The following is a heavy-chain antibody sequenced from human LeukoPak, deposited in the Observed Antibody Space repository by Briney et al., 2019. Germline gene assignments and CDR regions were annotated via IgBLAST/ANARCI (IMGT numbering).Heavy chain of an antibody. J-gene: IGHJ3*02. Sequence: SETLSLTCAVYGGSFSGYYWSWIRQPPGKGLEWIGEINHSGSTNYNPSLKSRVTISVDTSKNQFSLKLSSVTAADTAVYYCARVRRVVVVITDAFDIWGQGTMVTVSS. V-gene: IGHV4-34*01. CDR1: GGSFSGYY. CDR2: INHSGST. D-gene: IGHD3-22*01. CDR3: ARVRRVVVVITDAFDI.